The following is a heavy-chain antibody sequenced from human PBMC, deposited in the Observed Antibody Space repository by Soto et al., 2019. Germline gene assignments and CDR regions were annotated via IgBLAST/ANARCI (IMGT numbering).Heavy chain of an antibody. V-gene: IGHV3-30-3*01. D-gene: IGHD2-2*01. Sequence: GGSLRLSCAASGFTFSSCVLHWVRQAPGKGLEWVSLISFDGNKIYYADSVKGRFTISRDNSQNTLYLQMNSLTGEDTAVYYCARERDANNRAFLDSWGQGPLVTVSS. CDR1: GFTFSSCV. CDR2: ISFDGNKI. J-gene: IGHJ5*01. CDR3: ARERDANNRAFLDS.